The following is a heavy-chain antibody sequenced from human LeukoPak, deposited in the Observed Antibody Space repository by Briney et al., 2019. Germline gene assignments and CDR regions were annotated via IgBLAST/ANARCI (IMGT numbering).Heavy chain of an antibody. CDR1: GFTFSSYA. D-gene: IGHD3-9*01. V-gene: IGHV3-23*01. CDR2: ISGSGGST. J-gene: IGHJ4*02. Sequence: AGTLRLSCAASGFTFSSYAMSWVRQAPGKGLEWIAAISGSGGSTYYADSVKGLFTISRDNSKYALYLQMNSLRAEDTAVYSCAKAQHWLFKFDYWGQGTLVTVSS. CDR3: AKAQHWLFKFDY.